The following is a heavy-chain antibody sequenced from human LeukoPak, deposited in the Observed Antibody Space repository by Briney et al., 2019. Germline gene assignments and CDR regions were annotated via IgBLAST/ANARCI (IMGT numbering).Heavy chain of an antibody. Sequence: TSETLSLTCTVSGGPTSNYYWNWVRQPPGKGLEWIGYLYYSGSTSYNPSLKSRVTISIDTSKNQVSLNLTSVTAADTAVYYCARGRTLRGGDDYWGQGTLVTVSS. CDR1: GGPTSNYY. V-gene: IGHV4-59*01. D-gene: IGHD4-17*01. CDR2: LYYSGST. CDR3: ARGRTLRGGDDY. J-gene: IGHJ4*02.